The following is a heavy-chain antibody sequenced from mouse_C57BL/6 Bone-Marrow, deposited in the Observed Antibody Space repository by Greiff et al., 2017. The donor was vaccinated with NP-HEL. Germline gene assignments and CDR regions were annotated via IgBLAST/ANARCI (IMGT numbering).Heavy chain of an antibody. D-gene: IGHD1-1*01. CDR2: ISSGGDYI. V-gene: IGHV5-9-1*02. J-gene: IGHJ2*01. CDR1: GFTFSSYA. Sequence: EVMLVESGEGLVKPGGSLKLSCAASGFTFSSYAMSWVRQTPEKRLEWVAYISSGGDYIYYADTVKGRFTISRDNARNTLYLQMSSLKSEDTAMYYCTREYYSVYYFDYWGQGTTLTVSS. CDR3: TREYYSVYYFDY.